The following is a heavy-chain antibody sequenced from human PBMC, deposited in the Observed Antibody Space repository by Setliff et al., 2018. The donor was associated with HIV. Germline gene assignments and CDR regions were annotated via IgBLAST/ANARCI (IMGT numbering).Heavy chain of an antibody. CDR1: GFTFSSYE. Sequence: PGGSLRLSCAASGFTFSSYEMNWVRQAPGKGLEWVSYISSVSTIYYADSVKGRFTISRDNAKNSLYLQMNSLRAEDTAVYYCARGAGGNSLSAFDIWGQGTMVTVSS. CDR2: ISSVSTI. V-gene: IGHV3-48*03. D-gene: IGHD2-21*01. CDR3: ARGAGGNSLSAFDI. J-gene: IGHJ3*02.